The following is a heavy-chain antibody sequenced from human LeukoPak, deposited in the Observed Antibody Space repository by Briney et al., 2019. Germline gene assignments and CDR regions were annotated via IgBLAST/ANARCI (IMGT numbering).Heavy chain of an antibody. CDR1: GGSISSYY. D-gene: IGHD2-21*01. V-gene: IGHV4-59*08. CDR2: IYYSGST. CDR3: ARRISRLGWFDP. J-gene: IGHJ5*02. Sequence: NSSETLSLTCTVSGGSISSYYWSWIRQPPGKGLKWIGYIYYSGSTNYNPSLKSRVTISVDTSKNQFSLKLSSVTAADTAVYYCARRISRLGWFDPWGQGTLVTVSS.